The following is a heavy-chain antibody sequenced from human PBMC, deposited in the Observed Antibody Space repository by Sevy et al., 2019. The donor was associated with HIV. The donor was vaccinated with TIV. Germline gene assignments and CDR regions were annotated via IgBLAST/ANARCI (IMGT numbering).Heavy chain of an antibody. Sequence: ASVKVSCKLSGYTLTDFSMHWVRQAPGKGLEWVATFDPEDGRTIYAQKFQGRVTMTEDTSTDIAYMELNSLISDDTAVYYCATTKDYYDSSGYPFDYWGQGTQVTVSS. D-gene: IGHD3-22*01. J-gene: IGHJ4*02. CDR3: ATTKDYYDSSGYPFDY. CDR2: FDPEDGRT. CDR1: GYTLTDFS. V-gene: IGHV1-24*01.